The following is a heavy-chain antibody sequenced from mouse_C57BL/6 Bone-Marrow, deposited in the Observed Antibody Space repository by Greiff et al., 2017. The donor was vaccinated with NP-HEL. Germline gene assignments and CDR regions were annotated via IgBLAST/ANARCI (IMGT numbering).Heavy chain of an antibody. V-gene: IGHV1-81*01. D-gene: IGHD2-10*02. CDR3: ARRGYGNSFTDY. J-gene: IGHJ2*01. CDR2: IYPRSGNT. CDR1: GYTFTSYG. Sequence: QVQLQQSGAELARPGASVKLSCKASGYTFTSYGISWVKQRTGQGFEWIGEIYPRSGNTYYNEKFKGKATLTADKSSSTAYMELRSLTSEDSAVYFCARRGYGNSFTDYWGQGTTLTVSS.